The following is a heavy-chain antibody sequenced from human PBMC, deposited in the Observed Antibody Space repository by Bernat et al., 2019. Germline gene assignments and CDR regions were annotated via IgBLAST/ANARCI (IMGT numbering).Heavy chain of an antibody. D-gene: IGHD3-10*01. CDR2: IYSGGST. CDR3: ARARGRGTMVRGVNARLYGMDV. J-gene: IGHJ6*02. V-gene: IGHV3-53*02. Sequence: EVQLVETGGGLIQPGGSLRLSCAASGFTVISNYISWVRQAPGKGLEWVPVIYSGGSTYYEDYVKGRFTISRDNYKNTLYLQMNSLRAEDTAVYYCARARGRGTMVRGVNARLYGMDVWGQGTTVTVSS. CDR1: GFTVISNY.